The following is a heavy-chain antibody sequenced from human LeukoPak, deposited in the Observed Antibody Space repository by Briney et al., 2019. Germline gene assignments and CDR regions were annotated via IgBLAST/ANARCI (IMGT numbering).Heavy chain of an antibody. D-gene: IGHD6-13*01. J-gene: IGHJ5*02. CDR2: IYHSGST. V-gene: IGHV4-4*02. Sequence: SETLSLTCAVSGGSISSSNWWSWVRQPPGKGLEWIGEIYHSGSTNYNPSLKSRVTISVDKSKNQFSLKLSSVTAADAAVYYCAGSSSWGNWFDPWGQGTLVTVSS. CDR3: AGSSSWGNWFDP. CDR1: GGSISSSNW.